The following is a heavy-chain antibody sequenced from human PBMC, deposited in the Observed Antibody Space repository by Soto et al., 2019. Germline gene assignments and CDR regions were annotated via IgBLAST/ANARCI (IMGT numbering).Heavy chain of an antibody. CDR1: GFICSSYD. CDR2: ILVGGST. V-gene: IGHV3-23*01. D-gene: IGHD2-8*02. J-gene: IGHJ3*02. CDR3: AKATATGGGAFDI. Sequence: HPGGSLRLSCAASGFICSSYDMSWVRQAPGKGLEWVSTILVGGSTHYEDSVKGRFTISRDRSKNTLYLQMNSLTAGDTAVYYCAKATATGGGAFDICGQGTMVTVSS.